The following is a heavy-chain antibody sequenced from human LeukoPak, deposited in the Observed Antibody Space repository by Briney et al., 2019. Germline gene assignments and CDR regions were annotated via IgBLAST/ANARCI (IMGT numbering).Heavy chain of an antibody. J-gene: IGHJ6*02. Sequence: GASVEVSCKVSGYTLTELSVPWVRQAPGKGLEWLGGFDPEDGETIYAQKFQGRVTLAEDTSTDTAYMELSSLRSEDTAAYYCATDIPRRVRGVVYSSFGMDVWGQGTTVTVSS. CDR1: GYTLTELS. V-gene: IGHV1-24*01. D-gene: IGHD3-10*01. CDR2: FDPEDGET. CDR3: ATDIPRRVRGVVYSSFGMDV.